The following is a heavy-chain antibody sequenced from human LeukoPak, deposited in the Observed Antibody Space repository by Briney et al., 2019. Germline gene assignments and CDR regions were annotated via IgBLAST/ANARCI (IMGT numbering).Heavy chain of an antibody. J-gene: IGHJ4*02. D-gene: IGHD1-1*01. Sequence: GGSLRLSCAASGFIFSNDAMHWVRQAPGKGQEWVAFIWFDGSNKHYADSVEGRFTISRDNSEDTLYLQMNSLRAEDTAVYYCVRDPSGSGFAFDSWGQGALVTVSS. CDR2: IWFDGSNK. CDR3: VRDPSGSGFAFDS. V-gene: IGHV3-33*01. CDR1: GFIFSNDA.